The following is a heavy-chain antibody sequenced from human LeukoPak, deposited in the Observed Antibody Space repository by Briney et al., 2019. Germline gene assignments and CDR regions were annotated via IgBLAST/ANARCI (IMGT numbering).Heavy chain of an antibody. CDR3: ARPRAGFCSGGSCYTVDY. CDR2: IKQDGSEK. V-gene: IGHV3-7*03. D-gene: IGHD2-15*01. J-gene: IGHJ4*02. CDR1: GLTFSSYW. Sequence: GGSLRLSCAASGLTFSSYWMSWVRQAPGKGLEWVANIKQDGSEKYYVDSVKGRFTISRDNAKNSLYLQMYSLRAEDTGVYYCARPRAGFCSGGSCYTVDYWGQGTLVTVSS.